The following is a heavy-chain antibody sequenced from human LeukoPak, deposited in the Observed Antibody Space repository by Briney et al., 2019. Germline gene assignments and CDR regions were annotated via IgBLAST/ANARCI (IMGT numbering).Heavy chain of an antibody. V-gene: IGHV3-48*03. CDR1: GFTFSSYE. Sequence: QPGGSLRLSCAASGFTFSSYEMNWVRQAPGKGPDWVSYISSSGSTIYYADSVKGRFTISRDNSKNTLYLQMNSLRAEDTAVYYCAKGDLGYCSTTNCNDYWGQGTLVTVSS. J-gene: IGHJ4*02. D-gene: IGHD2-2*01. CDR3: AKGDLGYCSTTNCNDY. CDR2: ISSSGSTI.